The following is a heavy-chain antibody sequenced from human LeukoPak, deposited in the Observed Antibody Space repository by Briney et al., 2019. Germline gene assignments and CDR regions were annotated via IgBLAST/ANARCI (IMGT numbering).Heavy chain of an antibody. CDR2: ITDIGNEI. Sequence: PGESLRLSCAPSGFIFSDYYMSWVRQAPGKGPEWVSYITDIGNEIYYADSVKGRFTISRDNAKNSLFLQMNSLRAEDTAVYYCARLSHYAFDMWGQGAVVTVSS. CDR3: ARLSHYAFDM. V-gene: IGHV3-11*01. CDR1: GFIFSDYY. J-gene: IGHJ3*02.